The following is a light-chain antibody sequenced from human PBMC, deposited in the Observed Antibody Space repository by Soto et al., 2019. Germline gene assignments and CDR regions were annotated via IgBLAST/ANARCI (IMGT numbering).Light chain of an antibody. Sequence: EIGVTQSPGTLSLSPGERATLSCRASQSVSSSYLAWYQQKPGQAPRLLIYGASSRATGIPDRFSGSGSGTDFTLTISRLEPEDFAVYYCQQYRTFGQGTKVEIK. J-gene: IGKJ1*01. CDR3: QQYRT. V-gene: IGKV3-20*01. CDR2: GAS. CDR1: QSVSSSY.